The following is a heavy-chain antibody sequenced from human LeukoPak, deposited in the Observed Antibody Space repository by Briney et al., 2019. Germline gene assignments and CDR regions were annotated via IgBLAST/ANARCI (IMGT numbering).Heavy chain of an antibody. Sequence: GGSLRLSCAASGFTFSSYWMNWVRQAPGKGLEWVGNIKQDGSEKHYVDSVEGRFTISRDNAKNSLYLQMNSLRAEDTAVYYCARAGTKWYDYRGQGTLVTVSS. CDR2: IKQDGSEK. D-gene: IGHD2-8*01. V-gene: IGHV3-7*01. CDR3: ARAGTKWYDY. CDR1: GFTFSSYW. J-gene: IGHJ4*02.